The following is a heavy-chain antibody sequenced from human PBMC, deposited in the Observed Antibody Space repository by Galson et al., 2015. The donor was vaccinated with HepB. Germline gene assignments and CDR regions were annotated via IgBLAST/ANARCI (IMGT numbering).Heavy chain of an antibody. CDR1: GYTFITFD. D-gene: IGHD3-10*01. J-gene: IGHJ5*02. CDR3: GRGWPLVDYSGSGSKGLDP. Sequence: SVKVSCKASGYTFITFDIHWVRQAAGQGLEWMGWMNPDSGSRGYAQKFQGRVTMTRNTSISTAYMELSSLRSEDTAVYYCGRGWPLVDYSGSGSKGLDPWGQGTLVTVSS. V-gene: IGHV1-8*01. CDR2: MNPDSGSR.